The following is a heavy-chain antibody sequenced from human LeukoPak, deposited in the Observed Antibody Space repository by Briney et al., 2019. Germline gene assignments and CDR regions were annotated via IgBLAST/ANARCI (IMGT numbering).Heavy chain of an antibody. Sequence: SETLSLTCTVSGGSISSGGYYWSWIRQHPGKGLEWIGYIYYSGSTYYNPSLKSRVTISVDTSKNQFSLKLSSVTAADTAVYYCARANIVVLPAAISDNWFDPWGQGTLVTVSS. CDR3: ARANIVVLPAAISDNWFDP. CDR2: IYYSGST. J-gene: IGHJ5*02. V-gene: IGHV4-31*03. D-gene: IGHD2-2*02. CDR1: GGSISSGGYY.